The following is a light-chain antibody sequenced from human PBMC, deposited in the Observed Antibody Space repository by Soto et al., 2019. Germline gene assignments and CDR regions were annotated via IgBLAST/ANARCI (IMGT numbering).Light chain of an antibody. CDR3: QHFNKWPHMPA. CDR1: QAVGSN. V-gene: IGKV3-15*01. J-gene: IGKJ4*01. Sequence: IVLTQSPATLSVSPGERAALSCRASQAVGSNLAWYQQRPGQAPRLLIYDASTRATGIPHRFSGGGSGTDFTLTISSLQSYDFAVYYCQHFNKWPHMPAFGGGTKLAIK. CDR2: DAS.